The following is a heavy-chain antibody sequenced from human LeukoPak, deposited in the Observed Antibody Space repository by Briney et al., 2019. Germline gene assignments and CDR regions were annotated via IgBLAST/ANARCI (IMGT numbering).Heavy chain of an antibody. V-gene: IGHV3-30-3*01. CDR3: ARGYSVTYYDILTGYGGAFDI. D-gene: IGHD3-9*01. CDR1: GFTFSSYA. CDR2: ISYDGSNK. J-gene: IGHJ3*02. Sequence: GGSLRLSCAASGFTFSSYAMHWVRQAPGKGLEWVAVISYDGSNKYYADSVKGRFTISRDNSKNTLYLQMNRLRAEDTAVYYCARGYSVTYYDILTGYGGAFDILGQGTMVTVSS.